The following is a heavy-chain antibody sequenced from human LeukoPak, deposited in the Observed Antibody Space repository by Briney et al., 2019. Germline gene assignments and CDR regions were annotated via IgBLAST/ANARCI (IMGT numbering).Heavy chain of an antibody. Sequence: ASVKVSCKASGYTFTSTDINWVRQASGQGLEWMGWMNPNSGNTGYAQKFQGRVTMTGNTSKSTAYMELSSLRSEDTAVYYCARTCTNGVCYEGADFDYWGQGTLVTVSS. J-gene: IGHJ4*02. CDR2: MNPNSGNT. CDR1: GYTFTSTD. V-gene: IGHV1-8*01. CDR3: ARTCTNGVCYEGADFDY. D-gene: IGHD2-8*01.